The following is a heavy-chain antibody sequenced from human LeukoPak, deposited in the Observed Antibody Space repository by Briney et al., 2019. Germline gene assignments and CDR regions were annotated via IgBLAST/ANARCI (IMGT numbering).Heavy chain of an antibody. J-gene: IGHJ6*02. CDR2: ISYDGSNK. D-gene: IGHD5-18*01. CDR1: GFTFSSYA. CDR3: ARDLYVERYSYGYSYYYYGMDV. Sequence: GRSLRLSCAASGFTFSSYAMHWVRQAPGKGLEWVAVISYDGSNKYYADSVKGRFTISRDNSKNTLYLQMNSLRAEDTAVYYCARDLYVERYSYGYSYYYYGMDVWGQGTTVTVSS. V-gene: IGHV3-30*04.